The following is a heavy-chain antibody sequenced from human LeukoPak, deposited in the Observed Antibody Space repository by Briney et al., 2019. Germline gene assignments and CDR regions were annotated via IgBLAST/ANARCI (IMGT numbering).Heavy chain of an antibody. J-gene: IGHJ6*02. Sequence: ASVKVSCKASGYTFTGYYMHWVRQAPGQGLEWMGWISAYNGNTNYAQKFQGRVTMTRNTSISTAYMELSSLRSEDTAVYYCARGAGVVAAYYYYGMDVWGQGTTVTVSS. CDR3: ARGAGVVAAYYYYGMDV. CDR1: GYTFTGYY. CDR2: ISAYNGNT. D-gene: IGHD2-15*01. V-gene: IGHV1-8*02.